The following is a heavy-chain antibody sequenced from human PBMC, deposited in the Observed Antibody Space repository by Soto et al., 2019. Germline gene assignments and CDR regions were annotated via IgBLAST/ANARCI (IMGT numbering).Heavy chain of an antibody. Sequence: SETLSLTYAVSGDTISTDGYSWAWIRQPPGKGLEWTGHTYHSGNPYYNPSLKSRVTISVDTSKNQFSLKLTSVTAADTAVYYCARDKITGLFDYWGQGTLVTVSS. CDR2: TYHSGNP. CDR3: ARDKITGLFDY. D-gene: IGHD2-8*02. CDR1: GDTISTDGYS. V-gene: IGHV4-30-2*01. J-gene: IGHJ4*02.